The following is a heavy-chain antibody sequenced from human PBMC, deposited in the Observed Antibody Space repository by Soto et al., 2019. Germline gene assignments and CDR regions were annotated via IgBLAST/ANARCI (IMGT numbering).Heavy chain of an antibody. CDR3: AGFISGNVDY. CDR1: GGSISSGDYY. J-gene: IGHJ4*02. CDR2: IYYSGST. Sequence: PSETLSLTCTVSGGSISSGDYYWSWIRQPPGKGLEWIGYIYYSGSTYYNTSLKNQVTKSVDTSKNHFSLKLSSVFSAETAFYYCAGFISGNVDYWGQGTLVTVSS. D-gene: IGHD2-15*01. V-gene: IGHV4-30-4*01.